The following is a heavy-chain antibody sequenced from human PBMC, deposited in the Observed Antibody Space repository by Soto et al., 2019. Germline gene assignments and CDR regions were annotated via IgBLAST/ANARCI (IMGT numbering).Heavy chain of an antibody. Sequence: QVQLVQSGAEVKKPGTSVKVSCKASGYTFTTYGISWVRQAPGQGPEWMGWISTSTGKTTYAPKFQGRVTLATDTSTKTAYMELTGLRPDDSAVYYCSRTPCLIVTANGTLDYWGQGTLVTVSS. CDR3: SRTPCLIVTANGTLDY. V-gene: IGHV1-18*01. J-gene: IGHJ4*02. CDR2: ISTSTGKT. CDR1: GYTFTTYG. D-gene: IGHD2-21*02.